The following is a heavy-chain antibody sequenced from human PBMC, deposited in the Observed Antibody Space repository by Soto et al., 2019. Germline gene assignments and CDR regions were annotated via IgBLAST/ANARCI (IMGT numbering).Heavy chain of an antibody. CDR2: INYRRST. J-gene: IGHJ4*02. CDR1: GAPISDYY. Sequence: SETLSLTCTVSGAPISDYYWSWVRQPPGKGLEWIGHINYRRSTNYNPSLKSRVTISMDTSKNQFSLKLSSVTAADTAVYYCARAESSSSEAFDYWGRGTLVTVSS. V-gene: IGHV4-59*01. CDR3: ARAESSSSEAFDY. D-gene: IGHD6-6*01.